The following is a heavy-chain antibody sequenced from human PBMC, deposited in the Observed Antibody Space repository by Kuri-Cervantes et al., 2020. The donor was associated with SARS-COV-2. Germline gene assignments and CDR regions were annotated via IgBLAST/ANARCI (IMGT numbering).Heavy chain of an antibody. J-gene: IGHJ4*02. CDR1: GFTVSSNH. Sequence: GESLKISCAASGFTVSSNHMSWVRQAPGKGLEWVSVIYSGGSTYYADSVKGRFTISRDNSKNTLYLQMNSLRAEDTAVYYCARDLTDDSMSWYTSFGSWGQGTLVTVSS. CDR2: IYSGGST. D-gene: IGHD6-13*01. V-gene: IGHV3-66*01. CDR3: ARDLTDDSMSWYTSFGS.